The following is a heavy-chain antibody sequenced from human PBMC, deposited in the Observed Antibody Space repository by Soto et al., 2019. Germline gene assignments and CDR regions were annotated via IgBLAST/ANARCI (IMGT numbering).Heavy chain of an antibody. CDR2: IIPIFGTA. CDR3: ARGNSSGWIKYYFDY. Sequence: ASVKVSCKASGYTFTSYYMHWVRQAPGQGLVWMGGIIPIFGTANYAQKFQGRVTITADESTSTAYMELRSLRSEDTAVYYCARGNSSGWIKYYFDYWGQGTLVTVAS. V-gene: IGHV1-69*13. J-gene: IGHJ4*02. D-gene: IGHD6-19*01. CDR1: GYTFTSYY.